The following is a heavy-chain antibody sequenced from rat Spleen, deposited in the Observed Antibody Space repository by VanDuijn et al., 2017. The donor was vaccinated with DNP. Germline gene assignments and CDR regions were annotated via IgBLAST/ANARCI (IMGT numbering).Heavy chain of an antibody. CDR2: IRYDGGST. CDR3: VRWYNSGYYFDY. J-gene: IGHJ2*01. Sequence: EVQLVESGGGLVQPGRSLKLSCAASGFTFSDYYMAWVRQAPTKGLEWVAYIRYDGGSTYYGDSVKGRFTISRANVKSTLYLQMNSLRSEDMGTYYCVRWYNSGYYFDYWGQGVMVTVSS. D-gene: IGHD4-3*01. CDR1: GFTFSDYY. V-gene: IGHV5-22*01.